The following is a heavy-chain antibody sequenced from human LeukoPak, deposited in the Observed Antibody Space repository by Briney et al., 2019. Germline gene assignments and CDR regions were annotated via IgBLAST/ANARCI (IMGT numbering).Heavy chain of an antibody. J-gene: IGHJ4*02. V-gene: IGHV1-2*06. Sequence: ASVKVSCKASGYTFTGYYMHWVRQAPGQGPEWMGRINPNSGGTSYALKFQGRVTMTSDTSISTAYMDLSRLRSDDMAVYYCARGSYYDSSGYSGVRLFDYWGQGTLVTVSS. D-gene: IGHD3-22*01. CDR3: ARGSYYDSSGYSGVRLFDY. CDR1: GYTFTGYY. CDR2: INPNSGGT.